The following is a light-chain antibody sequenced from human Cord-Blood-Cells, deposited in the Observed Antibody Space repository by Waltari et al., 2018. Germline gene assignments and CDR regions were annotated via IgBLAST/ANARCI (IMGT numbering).Light chain of an antibody. Sequence: QSALTQPASVSGSPGQSITIPCTGTSSDVGGYNLVSWYHQNPGKAPKLMIYEGSKRSSGVSNRFSGSKSGDTASLTSSGLQADDEADYYCCSYAGSSTLVFGGGTKLTVL. CDR2: EGS. J-gene: IGLJ3*02. CDR1: SSDVGGYNL. CDR3: CSYAGSSTLV. V-gene: IGLV2-23*01.